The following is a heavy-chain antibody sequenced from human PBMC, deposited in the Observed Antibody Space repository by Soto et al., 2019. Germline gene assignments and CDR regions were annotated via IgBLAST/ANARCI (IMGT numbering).Heavy chain of an antibody. CDR3: ASSALGYCSGGSCSPNV. D-gene: IGHD2-15*01. J-gene: IGHJ6*04. CDR2: ISSSGNTV. CDR1: GFTFSDYY. Sequence: GSLRLSCAASGFTFSDYYMNWIRQAPGKGLEWVSNISSSGNTVYYADSVKGRFTISRDNARNSLYLQMESLRAEDTAVYYCASSALGYCSGGSCSPNVWGKGTTVTVSS. V-gene: IGHV3-11*01.